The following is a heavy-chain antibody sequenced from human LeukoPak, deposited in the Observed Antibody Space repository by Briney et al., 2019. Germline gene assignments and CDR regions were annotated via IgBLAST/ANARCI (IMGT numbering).Heavy chain of an antibody. CDR1: GGSINNYY. CDR2: IYSSGST. J-gene: IGHJ4*02. D-gene: IGHD3-10*01. V-gene: IGHV4-4*07. Sequence: SETLSLTCTVSGGSINNYYWSWIRQPAGKGLEWIGHIYSSGSTTYNPSLKSRVTISVDTSKNQFSLKLSSVTAADTAVYYCARAEWFGETYYFDYWGQGTLVTVSS. CDR3: ARAEWFGETYYFDY.